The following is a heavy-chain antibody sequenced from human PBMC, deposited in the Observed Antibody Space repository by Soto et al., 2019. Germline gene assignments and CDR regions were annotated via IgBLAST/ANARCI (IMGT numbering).Heavy chain of an antibody. D-gene: IGHD2-21*01. CDR1: GFSFGDSY. CDR2: ISGGSSYT. J-gene: IGHJ4*02. Sequence: QVQLVESGGGLVKPGGSLRLACAASGFSFGDSYMSWVRQAPGKGLEWLSYISGGSSYTNYADSVKGRFTISRDNAKRSLYVEMNSLRVDDTAVYYCAKTIVAASGYYFDHWGQGNLVTVSS. V-gene: IGHV3-11*06. CDR3: AKTIVAASGYYFDH.